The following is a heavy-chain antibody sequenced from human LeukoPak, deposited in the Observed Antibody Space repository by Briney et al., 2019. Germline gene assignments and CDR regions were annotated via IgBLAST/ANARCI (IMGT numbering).Heavy chain of an antibody. D-gene: IGHD3-9*01. Sequence: GGSLRLSCAASGFTFSSYAMSWVRQAPGKGLEWVSAISGGGGSTYYADSVKGRFTISRDNSKNTLYLQMNSLRAEDTAVYYCAKIEAWRYFDWLFSHLSTFDYWGQGTLVTVSS. V-gene: IGHV3-23*01. CDR3: AKIEAWRYFDWLFSHLSTFDY. CDR2: ISGGGGST. J-gene: IGHJ4*02. CDR1: GFTFSSYA.